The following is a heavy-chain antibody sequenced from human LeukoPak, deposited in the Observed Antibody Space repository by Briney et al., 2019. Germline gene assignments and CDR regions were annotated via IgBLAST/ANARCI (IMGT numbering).Heavy chain of an antibody. CDR2: IIPIFGTA. J-gene: IGHJ3*02. CDR3: ARAKTPLGRVFDAFDI. V-gene: IGHV1-69*13. D-gene: IGHD3-10*01. Sequence: SVKVSCKASGGTFSSYAISWVRQAPGRGLEWMGGIIPIFGTANYAQKFQGRVTITADESTSTAYMELSSLRSEDTAVYYCARAKTPLGRVFDAFDIWGQGTMVTVSS. CDR1: GGTFSSYA.